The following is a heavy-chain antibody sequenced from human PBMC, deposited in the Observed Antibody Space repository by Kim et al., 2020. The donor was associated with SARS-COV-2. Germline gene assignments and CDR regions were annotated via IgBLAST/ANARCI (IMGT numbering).Heavy chain of an antibody. CDR1: GGSISSYY. CDR3: ARDRGFEDGGSLDY. D-gene: IGHD4-17*01. Sequence: SETLSLTCTVSGGSISSYYWSWIRQPPGKGLEWIGYIYYSGSTNYNPSLKSRVTISVDTSKNQFSLKLSSVTAADTAVYYCARDRGFEDGGSLDYWGQGTLVTVSS. V-gene: IGHV4-59*13. CDR2: IYYSGST. J-gene: IGHJ4*02.